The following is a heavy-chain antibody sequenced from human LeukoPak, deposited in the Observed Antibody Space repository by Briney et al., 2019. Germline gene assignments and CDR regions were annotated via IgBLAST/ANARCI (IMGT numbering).Heavy chain of an antibody. V-gene: IGHV3-21*01. Sequence: GGSLRLSCEASGFTFSSYSMNWVRQAPGKGLEWVSSISSNSPYIYYANSVEGRFTISRDNAKNSLYLQMNSLRAEDTAVYYCARQDYFDSSVLDYWGQGTLVIVSS. D-gene: IGHD3-22*01. CDR2: ISSNSPYI. CDR1: GFTFSSYS. J-gene: IGHJ4*02. CDR3: ARQDYFDSSVLDY.